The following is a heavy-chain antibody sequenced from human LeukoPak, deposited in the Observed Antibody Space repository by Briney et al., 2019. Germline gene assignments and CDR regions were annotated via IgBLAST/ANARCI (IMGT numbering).Heavy chain of an antibody. Sequence: ASVKVSCKASGYTFSGDDMHWVRQAPGQGLEWMGWINPKSGGTSYAQKFQGRVSMTRDTSISTAYMELSRLRVDDTAVYYCARGPYGDFFDYWGQGTLVTVSS. D-gene: IGHD4-17*01. CDR1: GYTFSGDD. CDR3: ARGPYGDFFDY. J-gene: IGHJ4*02. CDR2: INPKSGGT. V-gene: IGHV1-2*02.